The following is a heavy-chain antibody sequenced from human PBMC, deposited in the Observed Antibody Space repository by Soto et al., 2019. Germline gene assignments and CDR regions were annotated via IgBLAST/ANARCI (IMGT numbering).Heavy chain of an antibody. CDR3: ATQACGGDCSTYYYYYGMDV. J-gene: IGHJ6*02. CDR2: ISAYNGNT. V-gene: IGHV1-18*01. CDR1: GYTFTSYG. D-gene: IGHD2-21*02. Sequence: QVQLVQSGAEVKKPGASVKVSCKASGYTFTSYGISWVRQAPGQGLEWMGWISAYNGNTNYAQKLQGTVTMTTDTSTSTAYMELRSLRSDDTAVYYCATQACGGDCSTYYYYYGMDVWGQGTTVTVSS.